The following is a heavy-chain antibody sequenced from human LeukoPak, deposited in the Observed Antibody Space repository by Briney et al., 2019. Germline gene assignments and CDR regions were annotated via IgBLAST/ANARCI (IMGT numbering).Heavy chain of an antibody. CDR3: ARYAYCSSTSCPYYYYYGMDV. D-gene: IGHD2-2*01. CDR1: GFTFSSYA. V-gene: IGHV3-30*04. CDR2: ISYDGSNK. J-gene: IGHJ6*02. Sequence: TGGSLRLSCAASGFTFSSYAMHWVRQAPGKGLEWVAVISYDGSNKSYADSVKGRFTISRDNSKTTLYLQMNSLRAEDTAVYYCARYAYCSSTSCPYYYYYGMDVWGQGTTVTVSS.